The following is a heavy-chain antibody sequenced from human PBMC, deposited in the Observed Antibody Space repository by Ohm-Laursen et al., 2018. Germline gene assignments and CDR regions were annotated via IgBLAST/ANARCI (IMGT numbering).Heavy chain of an antibody. CDR3: ARVGYYDSSGYSTYWYFDL. D-gene: IGHD3-22*01. J-gene: IGHJ2*01. CDR1: GFTFSSYW. V-gene: IGHV3-7*01. Sequence: SLRLSCTASGFTFSSYWMSWVRQAPGKGLEWVANIKQDGSEKYYVDSVKGRFTISRDNAKNSLYLQMNSLRAEDTAVYYCARVGYYDSSGYSTYWYFDLWGRGTLVTVSS. CDR2: IKQDGSEK.